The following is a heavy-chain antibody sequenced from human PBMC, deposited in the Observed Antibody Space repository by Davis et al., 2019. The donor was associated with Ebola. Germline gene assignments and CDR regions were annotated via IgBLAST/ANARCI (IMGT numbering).Heavy chain of an antibody. CDR2: ISAYNGNT. CDR1: GYTFTSYA. V-gene: IGHV1-18*01. CDR3: ARAQFPTTSDH. D-gene: IGHD1-1*01. Sequence: AASVKVSCKASGYTFTSYAMNWVRQAPGQGLEWMGWISAYNGNTNYAQNVQGRVIMTSDTATTTAYMEVGSLRSDDTAVYYCARAQFPTTSDHWGQGTLVTVSS. J-gene: IGHJ4*02.